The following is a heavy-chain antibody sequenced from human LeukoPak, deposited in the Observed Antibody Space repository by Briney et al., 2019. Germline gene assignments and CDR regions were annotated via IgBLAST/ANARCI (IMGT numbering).Heavy chain of an antibody. J-gene: IGHJ4*02. V-gene: IGHV1-3*01. D-gene: IGHD1-7*01. CDR2: INAGNGKI. Sequence: ASVKVSYKASGYMFSGYAMQWVRQAPGQGPEWMGWINAGNGKIKYSQKFQDRVSITRDTSATTAYMELSSLRSEDTAVYYCARGIWNSGSWGPYYFDSWGQGTLVTVSS. CDR1: GYMFSGYA. CDR3: ARGIWNSGSWGPYYFDS.